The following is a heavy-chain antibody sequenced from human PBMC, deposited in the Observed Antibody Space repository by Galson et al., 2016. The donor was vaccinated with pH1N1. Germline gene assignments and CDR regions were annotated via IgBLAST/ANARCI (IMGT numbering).Heavy chain of an antibody. CDR3: AKASDLSAYDLDYFDY. Sequence: QSGAEVKKPGESLMISCKASGYTFTSFYIHWVRQAPGQGLEWMGRINPNRGDSNFAKKFQGRVAMTSDTSISTAYMELSSLRSDDTAFYYCAKASDLSAYDLDYFDYWGQGTLVTVSS. D-gene: IGHD5-12*01. V-gene: IGHV1-2*06. J-gene: IGHJ4*02. CDR2: INPNRGDS. CDR1: GYTFTSFY.